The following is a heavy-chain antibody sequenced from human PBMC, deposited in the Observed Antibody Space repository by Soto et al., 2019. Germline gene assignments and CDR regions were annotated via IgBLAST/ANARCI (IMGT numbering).Heavy chain of an antibody. J-gene: IGHJ6*03. V-gene: IGHV1-3*01. Sequence: QVQLVQSGDEVKKPGASVKVSCKASGYTFTSYAMHWVRQAPGQRLEWMGWINAGNGNTKYSQKFQGRVTITRDTSAITAYMELSSRRSEDTAVYYCSRGSDYMDVWGKGTTVTVSS. D-gene: IGHD2-15*01. CDR1: GYTFTSYA. CDR3: SRGSDYMDV. CDR2: INAGNGNT.